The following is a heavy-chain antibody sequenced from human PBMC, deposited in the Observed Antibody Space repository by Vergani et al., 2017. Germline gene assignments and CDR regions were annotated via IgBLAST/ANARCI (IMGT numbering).Heavy chain of an antibody. Sequence: VQLVESGEGLVQPGGSLRLSCAASGFTFSSYGMHWVRQAPGKGLEWVAVIWYDGSNKYYADSVKGRFTISRDNSKNTLYLQMNSLRAEDTAVYYCARXRIGVAAAGTGFDPWGQGTLVTVSS. CDR1: GFTFSSYG. J-gene: IGHJ5*02. CDR3: ARXRIGVAAAGTGFDP. D-gene: IGHD6-13*01. CDR2: IWYDGSNK. V-gene: IGHV3-33*08.